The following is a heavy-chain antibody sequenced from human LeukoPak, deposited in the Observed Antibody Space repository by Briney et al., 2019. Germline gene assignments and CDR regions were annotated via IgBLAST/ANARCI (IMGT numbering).Heavy chain of an antibody. CDR2: INSDGSST. CDR1: GFTVSSNY. CDR3: MTTGYYPYYFDY. D-gene: IGHD3-9*01. J-gene: IGHJ4*02. Sequence: GGSLRLSCAASGFTVSSNYMSWVRQAPGKGLVWVSRINSDGSSTSYADSVKDRFTISRDNAKNTLYLQMNSLRAEDTAVYYCMTTGYYPYYFDYWGQGTLVTVSS. V-gene: IGHV3-74*01.